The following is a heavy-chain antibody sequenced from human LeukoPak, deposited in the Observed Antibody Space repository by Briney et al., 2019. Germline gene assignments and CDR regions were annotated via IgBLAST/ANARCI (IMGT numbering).Heavy chain of an antibody. CDR2: INTDESST. CDR3: ARPTAIGPYFDY. J-gene: IGHJ4*02. D-gene: IGHD5-18*01. CDR1: GFTFSSYW. V-gene: IGHV3-74*01. Sequence: GGSLRLSCAASGFTFSSYWMHWVRQAPGEGLVWVSRINTDESSTSYADSVKGRFTISRDNAKNTLYLQMNSLRAEDTAVYYCARPTAIGPYFDYWGQGTLVTVSS.